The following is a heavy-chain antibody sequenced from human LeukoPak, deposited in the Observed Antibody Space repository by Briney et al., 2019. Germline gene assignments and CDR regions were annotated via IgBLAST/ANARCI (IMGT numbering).Heavy chain of an antibody. J-gene: IGHJ4*02. CDR2: IYYSGST. D-gene: IGHD3-22*01. CDR1: GGSISSYY. Sequence: SETLSLTCTVSGGSISSYYWSWIRQPPGKGLEWIGYIYYSGSTYYNPSLKSRVTISVDTSKNQFSLKLSSVTAADTAVYYCARTTYYYDSSGYFPAGAWDYWGQGTLVTVSS. CDR3: ARTTYYYDSSGYFPAGAWDY. V-gene: IGHV4-59*08.